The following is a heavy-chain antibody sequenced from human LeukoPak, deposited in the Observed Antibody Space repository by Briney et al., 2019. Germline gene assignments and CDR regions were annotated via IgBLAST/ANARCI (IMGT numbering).Heavy chain of an antibody. D-gene: IGHD3-9*01. CDR2: IYYSGST. V-gene: IGHV4-59*12. CDR1: GGSISSYY. CDR3: ARGLVYDILTGYYYYYYYMDV. Sequence: SSETLSLTCTVSGGSISSYYWSWIRQPPGKGLEWIGYIYYSGSTNYNPSLKSRVTMSVDTSKNQFSLKLSSVTAADTAVYYCARGLVYDILTGYYYYYYYMDVWGKGTTVTVSS. J-gene: IGHJ6*03.